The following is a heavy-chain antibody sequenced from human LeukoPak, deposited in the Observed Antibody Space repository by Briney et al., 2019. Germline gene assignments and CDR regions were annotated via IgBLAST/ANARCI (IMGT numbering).Heavy chain of an antibody. V-gene: IGHV7-4-1*02. CDR1: GYTFTSYA. J-gene: IGHJ6*02. CDR3: ARDGGVVVVAATDYYYYGMDV. D-gene: IGHD2-15*01. Sequence: ASVKVSCKASGYTFTSYAMNWVRQAPGQGLEWMGWINTNTGNPTYAQGFTGRFVFSLDTSVSTAYLQISSLKAEDTAVYYCARDGGVVVVAATDYYYYGMDVWGQGTTVTVSS. CDR2: INTNTGNP.